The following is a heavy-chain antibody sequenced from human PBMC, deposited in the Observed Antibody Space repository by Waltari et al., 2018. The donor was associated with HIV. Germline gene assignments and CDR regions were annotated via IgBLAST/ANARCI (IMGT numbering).Heavy chain of an antibody. V-gene: IGHV3-48*02. Sequence: EVQLVESGGGLVQPGGSLRLSCAASGFTFGSYSMNWVRQAPGKGLEWVSYLSSSGTTIYYADSVKGRFTISRDNAKNSLYLQMNSLRDEDTAVYYCARDLIGPRIIWGQGTLVTVSS. CDR1: GFTFGSYS. CDR2: LSSSGTTI. CDR3: ARDLIGPRII. J-gene: IGHJ4*02. D-gene: IGHD3-16*01.